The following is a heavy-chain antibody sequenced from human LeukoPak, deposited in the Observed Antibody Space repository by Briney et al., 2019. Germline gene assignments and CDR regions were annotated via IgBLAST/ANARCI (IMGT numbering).Heavy chain of an antibody. CDR3: AREIAAAGNFAY. V-gene: IGHV1-18*01. CDR1: GYTFTSYG. CDR2: ISAYNGNT. D-gene: IGHD6-13*01. J-gene: IGHJ4*02. Sequence: ASVKVSCKASGYTFTSYGISWVRQAPGQGLEWMGWISAYNGNTNYAQKLQGRVTMTTDTSASTAYMELRSLRSDDTAVYYCAREIAAAGNFAYWGQGTLVTVSS.